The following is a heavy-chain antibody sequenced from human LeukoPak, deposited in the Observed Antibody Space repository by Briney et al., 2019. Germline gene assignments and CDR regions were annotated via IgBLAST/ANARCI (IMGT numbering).Heavy chain of an antibody. CDR1: AFTFSCYG. V-gene: IGHV3-30*18. Sequence: PARSLRLSCAASAFTFSCYGMHWIRQAPGKLQERVAVIPYDGSNKYYADSVKGRFTISRGNSKNTLYLQMNSLRAEATAVYYCAKAIIYCSSTSCYENSDAFDIWGQGTMVTVSS. D-gene: IGHD2-2*01. CDR3: AKAIIYCSSTSCYENSDAFDI. CDR2: IPYDGSNK. J-gene: IGHJ3*02.